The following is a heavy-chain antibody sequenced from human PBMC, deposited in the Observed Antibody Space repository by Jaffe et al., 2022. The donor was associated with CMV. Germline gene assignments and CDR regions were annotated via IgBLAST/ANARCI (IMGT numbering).Heavy chain of an antibody. D-gene: IGHD3-9*01. V-gene: IGHV3-7*03. CDR1: GFTFSSYW. Sequence: EVQLVESGGGLVQPGGSLRLSCAASGFTFSSYWMSWVRQAPGKGLEWVANIKQDGSEKYYVDSVKGRFTISRDNAKNSLYLQMNSLRAEDTAVYYCARDAPNYDILTGYYNVLDYWGQGTLVTVSS. J-gene: IGHJ4*02. CDR3: ARDAPNYDILTGYYNVLDY. CDR2: IKQDGSEK.